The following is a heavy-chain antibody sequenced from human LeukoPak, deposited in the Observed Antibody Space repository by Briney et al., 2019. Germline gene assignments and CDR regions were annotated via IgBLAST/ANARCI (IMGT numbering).Heavy chain of an antibody. V-gene: IGHV4-59*12. CDR3: ARDLAGYGEWRAFDI. D-gene: IGHD5-12*01. CDR1: GGSISSYY. Sequence: SETLSLTCTVSGGSISSYYWSWIRQPPGKGLEWIGYIYYSGSTNYNPSLKSRVTISVDTSKNQFSLKLSSVTAADTAVYYCARDLAGYGEWRAFDIWGQGTMVTVSS. CDR2: IYYSGST. J-gene: IGHJ3*02.